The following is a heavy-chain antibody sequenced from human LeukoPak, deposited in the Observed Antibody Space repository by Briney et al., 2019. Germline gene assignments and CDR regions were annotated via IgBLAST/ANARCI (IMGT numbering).Heavy chain of an antibody. V-gene: IGHV4-61*05. CDR1: GGSITISSYY. CDR3: ARRIVVTRGFDY. D-gene: IGHD4-23*01. CDR2: IYYSGST. J-gene: IGHJ4*02. Sequence: SETLSLTCTVSGGSITISSYYWSWIRQPPGKGLEWIGYIYYSGSTNYNPSLKSRVTISVDTSKNQFSLKLSSVTAADTAVYYCARRIVVTRGFDYWGQGTLVTVSS.